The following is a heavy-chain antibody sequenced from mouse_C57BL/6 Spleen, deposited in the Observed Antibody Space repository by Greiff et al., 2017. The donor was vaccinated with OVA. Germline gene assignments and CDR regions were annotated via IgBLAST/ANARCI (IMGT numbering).Heavy chain of an antibody. CDR3: ASFYYYGSSYDYYAMDY. V-gene: IGHV1-7*01. J-gene: IGHJ4*01. CDR1: GYTFTSYW. Sequence: VQLQESGAELAKPGASVKLSCKASGYTFTSYWMHWVKQRPGQGLEWIGYINPSSGYTKYNQKFKYKATLTADKSSSTAYMQLSSLTYEDSAVYYCASFYYYGSSYDYYAMDYWGQGTSVTVSS. D-gene: IGHD1-1*01. CDR2: INPSSGYT.